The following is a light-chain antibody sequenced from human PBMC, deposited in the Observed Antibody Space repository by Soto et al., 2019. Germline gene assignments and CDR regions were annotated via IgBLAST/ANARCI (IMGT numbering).Light chain of an antibody. J-gene: IGKJ4*01. CDR3: QQRSDWPLT. Sequence: EIVLTQSPATLSLSPGEIATLSCRASQSVSSYLAWYQQKPGQAPRLLIYDASNRATGIPARFSGSGSGTDFTLTISSLEPEDFAVYYCQQRSDWPLTLGGGTKVDIK. CDR2: DAS. V-gene: IGKV3-11*01. CDR1: QSVSSY.